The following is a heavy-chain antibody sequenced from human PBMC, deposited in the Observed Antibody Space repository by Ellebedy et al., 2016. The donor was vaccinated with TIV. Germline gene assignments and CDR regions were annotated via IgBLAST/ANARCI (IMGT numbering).Heavy chain of an antibody. Sequence: GGSLRLXXAASGFTFSSYAMSWVRQAPGKGLEWVSAISGSGGSTYYADSVKGRFTISRDNSKNTLYLQMNSLRAEDTAVYYCAKDSYYGSANYYYYMDVWGKGTTVTVSS. J-gene: IGHJ6*03. CDR3: AKDSYYGSANYYYYMDV. D-gene: IGHD3-10*01. CDR1: GFTFSSYA. CDR2: ISGSGGST. V-gene: IGHV3-23*01.